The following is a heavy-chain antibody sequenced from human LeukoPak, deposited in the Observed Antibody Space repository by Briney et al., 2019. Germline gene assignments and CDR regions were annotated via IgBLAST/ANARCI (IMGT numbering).Heavy chain of an antibody. CDR2: IYTSGST. CDR1: GGSISSYY. CDR3: ARDSSSWYSSVY. Sequence: SETLSLTCTVSGGSISSYYWSWIRQPAGEGLEWIGRIYTSGSTNYDPSLKSRVTMSVDTSKNQFSLKLSSVTAADTAVYYCARDSSSWYSSVYWGQGTLVTVSS. J-gene: IGHJ4*02. V-gene: IGHV4-4*07. D-gene: IGHD6-13*01.